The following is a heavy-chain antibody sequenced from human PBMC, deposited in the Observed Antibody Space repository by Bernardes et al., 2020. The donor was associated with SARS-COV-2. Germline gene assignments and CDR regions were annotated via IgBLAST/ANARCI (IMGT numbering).Heavy chain of an antibody. CDR3: ATAPAYYYGSGSPNWFDP. J-gene: IGHJ5*02. CDR2: FDPEDGET. V-gene: IGHV1-24*01. Sequence: ASVKVSCKVSGYTLTALSMHWVRQAPGKGLEWMGGFDPEDGETIYAQKFQGRVTMTEDTSTDTAYMELSSLRSEDTAVYYCATAPAYYYGSGSPNWFDPWGQGTLVTVSS. D-gene: IGHD3-10*01. CDR1: GYTLTALS.